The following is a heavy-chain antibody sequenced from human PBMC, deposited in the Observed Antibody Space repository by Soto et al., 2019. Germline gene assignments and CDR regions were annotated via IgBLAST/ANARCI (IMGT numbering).Heavy chain of an antibody. CDR2: FDPEDGET. D-gene: IGHD5-12*01. CDR1: GYTLTELS. J-gene: IGHJ3*02. V-gene: IGHV1-24*01. CDR3: ATVGGISGYGPLDAFDI. Sequence: GASVKVSCKVSGYTLTELSMHWVRQAPGKGLEWMGGFDPEDGETIYAQKFQGRVTMTEDTSTDTAYMELSSLRSEDTAVYYCATVGGISGYGPLDAFDIWGQGTMVTVSS.